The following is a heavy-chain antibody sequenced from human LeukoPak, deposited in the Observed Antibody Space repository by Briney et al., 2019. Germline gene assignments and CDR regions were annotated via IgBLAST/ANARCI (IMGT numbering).Heavy chain of an antibody. V-gene: IGHV1-2*02. J-gene: IGHJ1*01. D-gene: IGHD3-22*01. CDR3: ARDGVGYYDSSGYYYSQH. Sequence: ASVKVSFKASGYTFTGYYMHWVRQAPGQGLEWMGWINPNSGGTNYAQKFQGRVTMTRDTSISTAYMELSRLRSDDTAVYYCARDGVGYYDSSGYYYSQHWGRGTLVTVSS. CDR1: GYTFTGYY. CDR2: INPNSGGT.